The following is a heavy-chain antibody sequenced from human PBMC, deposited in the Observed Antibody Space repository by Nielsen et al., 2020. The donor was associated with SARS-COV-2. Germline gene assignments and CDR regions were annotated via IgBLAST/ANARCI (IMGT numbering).Heavy chain of an antibody. CDR2: IYYSGST. CDR3: ARHDDCTNGVCYDYFDY. J-gene: IGHJ4*02. D-gene: IGHD2-8*01. Sequence: SETLSLTCTVSGGSVSSGSYYWSWIRQPPGKGLEWIGYIYYSGSTNYNPSLKSRVTISVDTSKNQFSLKLSSVTAADTAVYYCARHDDCTNGVCYDYFDYWGQGTLVTVSS. V-gene: IGHV4-61*01. CDR1: GGSVSSGSYY.